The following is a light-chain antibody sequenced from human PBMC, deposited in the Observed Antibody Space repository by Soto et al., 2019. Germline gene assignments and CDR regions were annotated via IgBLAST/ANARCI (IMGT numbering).Light chain of an antibody. CDR2: TVS. Sequence: VVMTQSPLSLPVTLGQPASISCRSSQSVVYTDGNAYLNWFHQRPGQSPRRLIYTVSKRDSGVPDRFSGSGSGTDFTLKISRVEAEDVGIYYCMKSTYWPITFGQGTRLEIK. CDR1: QSVVYTDGNAY. V-gene: IGKV2-30*01. J-gene: IGKJ5*01. CDR3: MKSTYWPIT.